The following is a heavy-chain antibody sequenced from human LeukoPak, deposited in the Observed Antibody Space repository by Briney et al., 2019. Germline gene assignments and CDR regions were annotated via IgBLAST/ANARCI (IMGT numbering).Heavy chain of an antibody. CDR1: GYSFTSYW. CDR3: ARTSCSGGSCYGSFDI. V-gene: IGHV5-51*01. D-gene: IGHD2-15*01. CDR2: IYPGDSDT. J-gene: IGHJ3*02. Sequence: ESLKISCKGSGYSFTSYWIGWVRQMPGKGLEWMGIIYPGDSDTRHSPSFQGQVTISADKSISTAYLQWSSLKASDTAMYYCARTSCSGGSCYGSFDIWGQGTMVTVSS.